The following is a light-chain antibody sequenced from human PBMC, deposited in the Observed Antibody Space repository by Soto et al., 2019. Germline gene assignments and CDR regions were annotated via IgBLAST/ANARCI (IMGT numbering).Light chain of an antibody. CDR3: LHYKDWPST. CDR1: QSVHNY. J-gene: IGKJ5*01. Sequence: EIVLTQSPATLSLSPGDRAALSCKASQSVHNYLAWYQQKPGQAPRLLIYGASTRATGIPARFSGSGSGAEFTLTISSLQSEDFAVYFCLHYKDWPSTFGQGTRLEIK. CDR2: GAS. V-gene: IGKV3-15*01.